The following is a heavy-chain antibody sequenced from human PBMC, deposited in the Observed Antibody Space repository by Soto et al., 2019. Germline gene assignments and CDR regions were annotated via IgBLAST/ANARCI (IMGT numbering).Heavy chain of an antibody. CDR1: GGTFSTST. Sequence: ASVKVYCKASGGTFSTSTITWVRQAPGQGLEWMGRIIPIIGIINYAQKFQGRVTISADKFTGTAYMELTGLRSDDTAVYYCAGDPDSHYNDSHASSYPWGQGTLVTVSS. J-gene: IGHJ5*02. D-gene: IGHD4-4*01. CDR3: AGDPDSHYNDSHASSYP. CDR2: IIPIIGII. V-gene: IGHV1-69*04.